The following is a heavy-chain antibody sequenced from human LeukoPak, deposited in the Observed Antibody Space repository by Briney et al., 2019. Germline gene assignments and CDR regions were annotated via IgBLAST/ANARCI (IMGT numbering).Heavy chain of an antibody. Sequence: GGSLRLSCAASGFTVSSNYMSWVRQAPGKGLEWVSVIYSGGSTYYADSVKGRFTTSRDNSKNTLYLQMNSLRAEDTAVYYCARSRGYSYGMKGLYYFDYWGQGTLVTVSS. CDR1: GFTVSSNY. CDR3: ARSRGYSYGMKGLYYFDY. V-gene: IGHV3-53*01. D-gene: IGHD5-18*01. CDR2: IYSGGST. J-gene: IGHJ4*02.